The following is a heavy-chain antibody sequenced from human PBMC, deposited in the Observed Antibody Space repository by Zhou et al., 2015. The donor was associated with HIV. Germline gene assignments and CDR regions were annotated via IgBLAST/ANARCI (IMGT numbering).Heavy chain of an antibody. J-gene: IGHJ6*02. Sequence: QVQLVQSGAEVKKPGSSVKVSCKASGGTFSSYAISWVRQAPGQGLEWMGGIIPIFGTANYAQKFQGRVTITADESTSTAYMELSSLRSEDTAVYYCARERLPRSTITWIQLWLHSPLGYYYYGMDVWGQGTTVTVSS. D-gene: IGHD5-18*01. V-gene: IGHV1-69*01. CDR2: IIPIFGTA. CDR3: ARERLPRSTITWIQLWLHSPLGYYYYGMDV. CDR1: GGTFSSYA.